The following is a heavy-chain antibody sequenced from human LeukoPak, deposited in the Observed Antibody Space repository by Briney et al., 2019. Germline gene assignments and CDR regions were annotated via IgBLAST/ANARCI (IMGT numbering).Heavy chain of an antibody. CDR3: ARVANGYYYFDAFDI. Sequence: ASVKVSCTASGYTFTSYGISWVRQAPGQGLEWMGWISAYNGNTNYAQKLQGRVTMTTDTSTSTAYMELRSLRSDDTAVYYCARVANGYYYFDAFDIWGQGTMVTVSS. CDR2: ISAYNGNT. J-gene: IGHJ3*02. D-gene: IGHD3-22*01. CDR1: GYTFTSYG. V-gene: IGHV1-18*01.